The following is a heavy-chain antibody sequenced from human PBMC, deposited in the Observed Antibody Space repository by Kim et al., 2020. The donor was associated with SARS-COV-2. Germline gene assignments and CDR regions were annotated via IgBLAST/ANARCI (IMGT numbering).Heavy chain of an antibody. CDR1: GYTFSNYE. V-gene: IGHV7-4-1*02. D-gene: IGHD6-19*01. Sequence: ASVKVSCKASGYTFSNYEMSWVRQAPGQGLEWMAWINTKTGNPTYAQGFTGRIVFSLDTSVSTAYLQISSLKAVDTAVYYCARDSYSSGKSGDYWGQGTLVTVSS. CDR3: ARDSYSSGKSGDY. CDR2: INTKTGNP. J-gene: IGHJ4*02.